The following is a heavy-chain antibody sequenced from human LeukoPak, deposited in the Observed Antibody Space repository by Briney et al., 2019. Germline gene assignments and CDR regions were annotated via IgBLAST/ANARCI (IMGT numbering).Heavy chain of an antibody. CDR2: IYYSGST. CDR3: ARLGRYGSGSYYGSYFDY. J-gene: IGHJ4*02. CDR1: GGSISSSSYY. D-gene: IGHD3-10*01. Sequence: PSETLSLTCTVSGGSISSSSYYWGWIRQPPGKGLEWIGSIYYSGSTYYNPSLKSRVTISVDTSKNQFSLKLSSVTAADTAVYYCARLGRYGSGSYYGSYFDYWGQGTLVTVSS. V-gene: IGHV4-39*07.